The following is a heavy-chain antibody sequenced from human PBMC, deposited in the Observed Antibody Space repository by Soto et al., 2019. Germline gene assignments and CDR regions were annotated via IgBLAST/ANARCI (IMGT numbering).Heavy chain of an antibody. CDR1: GFTFSSYG. CDR3: AKGGHDYSNYVWLDY. Sequence: GGSLRLSCAASGFTFSSYGMHWVRQAPGKGLEWVAVISYDGSNKYYADSVKGRFTISRDNSKNTLYLQMNSLRAEDTAVYYCAKGGHDYSNYVWLDYWGQGTLVTVSS. CDR2: ISYDGSNK. V-gene: IGHV3-30*18. D-gene: IGHD4-4*01. J-gene: IGHJ4*02.